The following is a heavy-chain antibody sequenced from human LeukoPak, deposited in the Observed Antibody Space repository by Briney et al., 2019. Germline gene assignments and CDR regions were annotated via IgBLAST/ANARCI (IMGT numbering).Heavy chain of an antibody. Sequence: SETLSLTCAVYGGSFSGYYWSWIRQPPAKGLEWIGEINHSGSTNYNPSLKSRVTISVDTSKNQFSLKLSSVTAADTAVYYCARSVEGYCRGGSCYSYSYYTDVWGKGTTVTVSS. J-gene: IGHJ6*03. CDR3: ARSVEGYCRGGSCYSYSYYTDV. CDR1: GGSFSGYY. D-gene: IGHD2-15*01. CDR2: INHSGST. V-gene: IGHV4-34*01.